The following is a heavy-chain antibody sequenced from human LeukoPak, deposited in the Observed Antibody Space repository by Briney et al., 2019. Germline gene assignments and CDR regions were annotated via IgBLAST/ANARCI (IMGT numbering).Heavy chain of an antibody. V-gene: IGHV1-69*05. Sequence: SVEVSCKASGGTFSSYAISWVRQAPGQGLEWMGRIIPIFGTANYAQKFQGRVTITTDESTSTAYMELSSLRSEDTAVCYCATPNHIVVVTASDDAFDIWGQGTMVTVSS. D-gene: IGHD2-21*02. J-gene: IGHJ3*02. CDR3: ATPNHIVVVTASDDAFDI. CDR1: GGTFSSYA. CDR2: IIPIFGTA.